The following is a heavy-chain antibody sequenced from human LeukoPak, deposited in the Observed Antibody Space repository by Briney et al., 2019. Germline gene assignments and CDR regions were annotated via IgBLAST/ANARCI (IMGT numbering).Heavy chain of an antibody. CDR3: ASMTLGDIVVVPAANPMRGYNWFDP. J-gene: IGHJ5*02. D-gene: IGHD2-2*01. CDR2: INHSGST. CDR1: GGSISSTSYY. Sequence: PETLSLTCTVSGGSISSTSYYWSWIRQPPGKGLEWIGEINHSGSTNYNPSLKSRVTISVDTSKNQFSLKLSSVTAADTAVYYCASMTLGDIVVVPAANPMRGYNWFDPWGQGTLVTVSS. V-gene: IGHV4-39*07.